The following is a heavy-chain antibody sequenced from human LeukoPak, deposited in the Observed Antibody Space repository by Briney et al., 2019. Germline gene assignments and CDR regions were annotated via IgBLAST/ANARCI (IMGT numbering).Heavy chain of an antibody. CDR3: ARVSRYTNYFDY. CDR1: GFTFSDYY. Sequence: PGGSLRLSCAASGFTFSDYYMSWIRQAPGKRLEWVSYISSSGTTIFYADSVKGRFTISRDNAKNSLYLQVNSLRVEDTAVYYCARVSRYTNYFDYWGQGTLVTVSS. CDR2: ISSSGTTI. V-gene: IGHV3-11*04. J-gene: IGHJ4*02. D-gene: IGHD1-1*01.